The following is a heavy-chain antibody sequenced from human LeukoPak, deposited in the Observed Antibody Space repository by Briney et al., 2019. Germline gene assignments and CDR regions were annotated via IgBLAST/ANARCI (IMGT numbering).Heavy chain of an antibody. D-gene: IGHD2-2*01. CDR1: GFTFSRYA. CDR2: ISGSGGST. Sequence: GGSLRLSCAASGFTFSRYAMSWVRQAPGKGLEWVSTISGSGGSTYYADSVKGRFTISRDNSKNTLYLQMNSLNTEDTAVYYCAKFFGVDSTRGGFDIWGQGTMVTVSS. J-gene: IGHJ3*02. CDR3: AKFFGVDSTRGGFDI. V-gene: IGHV3-23*01.